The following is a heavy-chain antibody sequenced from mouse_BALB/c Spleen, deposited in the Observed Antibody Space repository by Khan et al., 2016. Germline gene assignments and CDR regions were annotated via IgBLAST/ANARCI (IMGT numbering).Heavy chain of an antibody. J-gene: IGHJ3*01. CDR2: IWAGGST. D-gene: IGHD2-14*01. CDR3: ARDENYRDDGFAY. V-gene: IGHV2-9*02. CDR1: GFSLTHYG. Sequence: QVQLKESGPGLVAPSQTLSITCTVSGFSLTHYGVHWVRQPPGKGLEWLGIIWAGGSTNYNSALMSRLSISKDNSKSQVSLKMNSLQTDDTAMYYCARDENYRDDGFAYWGQGTLVTVSA.